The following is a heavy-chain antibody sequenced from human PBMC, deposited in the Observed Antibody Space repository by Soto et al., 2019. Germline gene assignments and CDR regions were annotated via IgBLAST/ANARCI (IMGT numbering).Heavy chain of an antibody. CDR2: INTNNGDT. CDR1: GYTFNYYG. CDR3: TRAKYFYGLGRYGMKV. J-gene: IGHJ6*02. V-gene: IGHV1-18*04. Sequence: QVQLEQAGAEVKKPGASVKVSCKASGYTFNYYGISWVRQVPGQGLEWMGWINTNNGDTKYAQKFQDRVIMTTDSAASTAYMELRTLTSDDTAVYFCTRAKYFYGLGRYGMKVWGQGTTVTVSS. D-gene: IGHD3-10*01.